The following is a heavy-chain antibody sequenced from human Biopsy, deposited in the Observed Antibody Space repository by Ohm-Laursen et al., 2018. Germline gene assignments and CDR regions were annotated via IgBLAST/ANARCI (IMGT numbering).Heavy chain of an antibody. D-gene: IGHD3/OR15-3a*01. Sequence: GSLRLSCTASAFNFSSYCMHWVRQVPGKGPAWVSRIDSDGSTTRYADAVQGRFMISRDNAKDTLYLQMNSLRADDTAVYYCASGPRGFRHWGRGTLVTVSS. CDR1: AFNFSSYC. CDR3: ASGPRGFRH. V-gene: IGHV3-74*01. J-gene: IGHJ4*02. CDR2: IDSDGSTT.